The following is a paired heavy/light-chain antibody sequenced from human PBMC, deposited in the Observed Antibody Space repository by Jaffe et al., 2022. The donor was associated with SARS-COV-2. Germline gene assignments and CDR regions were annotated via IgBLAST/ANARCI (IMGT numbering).Heavy chain of an antibody. D-gene: IGHD3-10*01. J-gene: IGHJ3*02. Sequence: QVQMVQSGAEVKKPGASVKVSCKASGYRFTNYGVSWVRQAPGQGLEYMGWISACNGNTNYAQKFQGRVTMTTDTSTSTAYMEMRSLTFDDTAVYYCARRSYCASGRLSGDDAFDIWGQGTMVTVSS. V-gene: IGHV1-18*01. CDR3: ARRSYCASGRLSGDDAFDI. CDR2: ISACNGNT. CDR1: GYRFTNYG.
Light chain of an antibody. CDR3: GTWDSSLSVGV. CDR2: ENN. J-gene: IGLJ3*02. Sequence: QSVLTQPPSMSAAPGQKVTISCSGSSSNIGNNYISWYQQLPGTAPKLLIFENNKRSSGIPDRFSGSKSGTSATLGITGLQTGDEADYYCGTWDSSLSVGVFGGGTKLTVL. CDR1: SSNIGNNY. V-gene: IGLV1-51*02.